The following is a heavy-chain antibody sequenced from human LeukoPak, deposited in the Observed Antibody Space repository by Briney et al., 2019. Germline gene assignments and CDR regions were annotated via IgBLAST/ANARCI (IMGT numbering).Heavy chain of an antibody. D-gene: IGHD2-2*01. CDR1: GYTFTSYG. J-gene: IGHJ6*03. CDR2: ITTYNGNT. CDR3: ARGIVPAARDYYYYYMDV. Sequence: ASVTVSCKASGYTFTSYGLSWVRQAPGQGLEWMGRITTYNGNTNYAQNFQGRVTMTTDTSTSTAYMELSSLRSEDTAVYYCARGIVPAARDYYYYYMDVWGKGTTVTVSS. V-gene: IGHV1-18*01.